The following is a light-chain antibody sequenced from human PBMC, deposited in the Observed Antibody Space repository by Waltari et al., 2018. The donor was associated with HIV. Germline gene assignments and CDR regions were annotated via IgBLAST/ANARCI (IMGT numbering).Light chain of an antibody. J-gene: IGLJ3*02. CDR2: EVN. V-gene: IGLV2-23*02. CDR3: CSYAGSSTLV. Sequence: QSALTQPASVSGSPGQSITISCTGTSSDVGSYYLVSWYQQHPGKAPKLMIYEVNKRPAGVSNRFSGSTSGNTASLTIAGLQAEDEADFYCCSYAGSSTLVFGGGTKLTVL. CDR1: SSDVGSYYL.